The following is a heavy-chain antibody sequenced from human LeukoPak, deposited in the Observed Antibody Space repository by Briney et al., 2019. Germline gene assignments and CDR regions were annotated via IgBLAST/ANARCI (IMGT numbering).Heavy chain of an antibody. D-gene: IGHD6-19*01. J-gene: IGHJ5*02. CDR1: GGSISSSSYY. CDR3: ARLGSSGWYTNYWFDP. CDR2: IYYSGST. V-gene: IGHV4-39*01. Sequence: SETLSLTCNVSGGSISSSSYYWGWIRQPPGKGLEWIGSIYYSGSTYHNPSLKSRVTISVDTSKNQFSLKLSSVTAADTAVYYCARLGSSGWYTNYWFDPWGQGTLVTVSS.